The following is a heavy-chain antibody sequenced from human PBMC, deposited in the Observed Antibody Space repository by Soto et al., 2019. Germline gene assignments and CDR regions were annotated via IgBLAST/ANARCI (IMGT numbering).Heavy chain of an antibody. Sequence: SETLSLTCTVSGGSISSYYWSWIRQPPGKGLEWIGYIYYSGSTNYNPSLKSRVTISVDTSKNQFSLKLSSVTAADTAVYYCARLGPPYYYGSGSYYPIYYFDYWGQGTLVTVSS. CDR3: ARLGPPYYYGSGSYYPIYYFDY. CDR2: IYYSGST. V-gene: IGHV4-59*08. CDR1: GGSISSYY. J-gene: IGHJ4*02. D-gene: IGHD3-10*01.